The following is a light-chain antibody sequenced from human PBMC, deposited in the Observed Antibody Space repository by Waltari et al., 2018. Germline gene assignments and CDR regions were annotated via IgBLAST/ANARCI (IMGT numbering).Light chain of an antibody. CDR3: SSYAGSNAYV. CDR1: CSDVGGHDY. CDR2: EVS. Sequence: QSALTQPPSASGSPGQSVTISCTGTCSDVGGHDYVSWYPPHPGKAPKLRIYEVSKRPYGVPDRFSGSKSGNTASLTVSGLQAEDEADYYCSSYAGSNAYVFGLGTKVTVL. V-gene: IGLV2-8*01. J-gene: IGLJ1*01.